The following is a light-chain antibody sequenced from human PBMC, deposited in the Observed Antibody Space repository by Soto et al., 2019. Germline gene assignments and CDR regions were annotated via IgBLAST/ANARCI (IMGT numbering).Light chain of an antibody. CDR2: EVR. J-gene: IGLJ3*02. CDR3: SAYTARSTLV. V-gene: IGLV2-14*01. CDR1: MRDVGAYNL. Sequence: QSALTQPASVSGSAGQSITISCSGTMRDVGAYNLVSWYQQHPRKAPKLIIYEVRNRPSGISSRFSGSRSGNTASLTISGLQSEDEGDYYCSAYTARSTLVFGGGIKLTVL.